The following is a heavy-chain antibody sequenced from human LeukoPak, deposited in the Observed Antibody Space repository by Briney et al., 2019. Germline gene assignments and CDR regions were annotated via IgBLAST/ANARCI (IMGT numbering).Heavy chain of an antibody. CDR1: GFTFSSYS. CDR3: AKDMALTGYESGGHRNGAFDI. D-gene: IGHD3-9*01. CDR2: ISSSSSYI. Sequence: PGGSLRLSCAASGFTFSSYSVNWVRQAPGKGLEWVSSISSSSSYIYYADSVKGRFTISRDNAKNSLYLQMNSLRAEDTAVYYCAKDMALTGYESGGHRNGAFDIWGQGTMVTVSA. J-gene: IGHJ3*02. V-gene: IGHV3-21*04.